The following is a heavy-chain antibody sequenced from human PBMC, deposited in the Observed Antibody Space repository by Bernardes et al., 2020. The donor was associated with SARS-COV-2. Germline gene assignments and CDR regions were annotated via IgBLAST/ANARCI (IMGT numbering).Heavy chain of an antibody. CDR3: ATHVAIVGAAGF. CDR2: IYHSGST. CDR1: GGSISSGGYS. V-gene: IGHV4-30-2*01. Sequence: TLSLTCAVSGGSISSGGYSWSWIRQPPGKGLEWIGYIYHSGSTYYNPSLKSRVTISVDRSKNQFSLNLRSVTATDTAIYYCATHVAIVGAAGFWGQGTLVTVSS. J-gene: IGHJ4*02. D-gene: IGHD1-26*01.